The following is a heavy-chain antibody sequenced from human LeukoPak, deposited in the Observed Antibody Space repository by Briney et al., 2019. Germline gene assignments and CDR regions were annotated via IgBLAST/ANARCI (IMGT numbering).Heavy chain of an antibody. CDR1: GGFAFSSFV. CDR2: ISTSGDGT. V-gene: IGHV3-23*01. Sequence: GGSLRLSCAASGGFAFSSFVMSWVRQAPGKGLEWVSVISTSGDGTYYADSVKGRFTISRDNSKSTLYLEMNSLRTDDTAVYYCTKERGGGGRRINLMVGGYGPWGQGTQVTVSS. J-gene: IGHJ5*02. CDR3: TKERGGGGRRINLMVGGYGP. D-gene: IGHD3-22*01.